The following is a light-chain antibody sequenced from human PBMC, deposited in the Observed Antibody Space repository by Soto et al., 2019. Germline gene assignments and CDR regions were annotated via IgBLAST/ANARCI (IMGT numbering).Light chain of an antibody. J-gene: IGLJ1*01. CDR3: SSYTTSNTRQIV. Sequence: QSVLTQPAPVSGSPGQSITISCTGTSSDVGGYNYVSWYQQHPGKAPKLMIYDVSNRPSGVSNRFSGSKSGNTASLTISGLQPEDEADYYCSSYTTSNTRQIVFGTGTKVTVL. V-gene: IGLV2-14*03. CDR2: DVS. CDR1: SSDVGGYNY.